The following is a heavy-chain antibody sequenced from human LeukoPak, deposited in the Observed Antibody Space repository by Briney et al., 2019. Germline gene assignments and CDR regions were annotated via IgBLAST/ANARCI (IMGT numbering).Heavy chain of an antibody. D-gene: IGHD2-21*01. CDR3: ARVARLGDAFDI. Sequence: GGSLRLSCAASGFSVSRYWMTWVRQAPGKGLEWVANTREDGGERYYVDSVKGRFTISRDNAKNSLYLQMNSLRAEDTAVYYCARVARLGDAFDIWGQGTMVTVSS. CDR1: GFSVSRYW. V-gene: IGHV3-7*01. J-gene: IGHJ3*02. CDR2: TREDGGER.